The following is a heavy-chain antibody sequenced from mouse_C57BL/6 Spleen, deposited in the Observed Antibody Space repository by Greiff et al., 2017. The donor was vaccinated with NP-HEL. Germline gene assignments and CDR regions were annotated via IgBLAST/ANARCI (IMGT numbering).Heavy chain of an antibody. CDR2: ISYDGSN. V-gene: IGHV3-6*01. CDR3: ARVGSSYEEAMDY. CDR1: GYSITSGYY. D-gene: IGHD1-1*01. Sequence: ESGPGLVKPSQSLSLTCSVTGYSITSGYYWNWIRQFPGNKLEWMGYISYDGSNNYNPSLKNRISITRDTSKNQFFLKLNSVTTEDTATYYCARVGSSYEEAMDYWGQGTSVTVSS. J-gene: IGHJ4*01.